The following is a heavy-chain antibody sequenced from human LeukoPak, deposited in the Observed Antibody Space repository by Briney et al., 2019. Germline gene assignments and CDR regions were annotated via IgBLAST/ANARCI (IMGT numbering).Heavy chain of an antibody. Sequence: GASVKVSCKASGGTFSSYAINWVRQATGQGLEWMGWMNPNSGNTGYAQKFQGRVTMTRNTSISTAYMELSSLRSEDTAVYYCARSPSYYDFWSGYYYYYGMDVWGQGTTVTVSS. CDR3: ARSPSYYDFWSGYYYYYGMDV. CDR1: GGTFSSYA. CDR2: MNPNSGNT. J-gene: IGHJ6*02. V-gene: IGHV1-8*02. D-gene: IGHD3-3*01.